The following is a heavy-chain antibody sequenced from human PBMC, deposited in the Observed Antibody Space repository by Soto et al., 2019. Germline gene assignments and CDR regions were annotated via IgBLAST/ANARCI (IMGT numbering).Heavy chain of an antibody. V-gene: IGHV4-31*03. CDR3: ARWWSGSRQGFDP. CDR1: GGSISSGDYY. CDR2: IYYSGST. J-gene: IGHJ5*02. D-gene: IGHD3-3*01. Sequence: QVQLQESGPGLVKPSQTLSLTCTVSGGSISSGDYYWSWIRQHPGKGLEWIGYIYYSGSTYYNPSLQSRVTISVDTSKNQFSLQLSSVTAEDTAVYYCARWWSGSRQGFDPWGQGTLVTVSS.